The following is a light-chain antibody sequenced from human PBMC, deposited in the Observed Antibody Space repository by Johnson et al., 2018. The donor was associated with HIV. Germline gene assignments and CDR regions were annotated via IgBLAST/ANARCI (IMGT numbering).Light chain of an antibody. J-gene: IGLJ1*01. V-gene: IGLV1-51*01. CDR2: DNN. Sequence: QSVLTQSPSVSAAPGQKVTISCSGSSSNIGNNYVSWYQQFPGTSPKLLIYDNNKRPSGIPDRFSGSKSGTSATLGITGLQTGDEADYYCETWDSSLSACFGTGTKVTGL. CDR1: SSNIGNNY. CDR3: ETWDSSLSAC.